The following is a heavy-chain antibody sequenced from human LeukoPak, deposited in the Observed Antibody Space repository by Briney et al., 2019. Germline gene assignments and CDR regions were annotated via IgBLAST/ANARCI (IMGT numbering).Heavy chain of an antibody. CDR3: ARALYDSSGYYQVQPSDY. V-gene: IGHV3-11*04. J-gene: IGHJ4*02. CDR1: GFTFSDYY. Sequence: PGGSLRLSCAASGFTFSDYYMSWIRQAPGKGLEWVSYISSGGSSIYYADSVKGRFTISRDNARNSLYLQMNSLGAEDTAVYYCARALYDSSGYYQVQPSDYWGQGTLVTVSS. CDR2: ISSGGSSI. D-gene: IGHD3-22*01.